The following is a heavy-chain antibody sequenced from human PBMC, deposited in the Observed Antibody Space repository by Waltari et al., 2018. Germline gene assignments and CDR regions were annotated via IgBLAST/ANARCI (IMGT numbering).Heavy chain of an antibody. CDR1: GYTFTSYA. J-gene: IGHJ4*02. V-gene: IGHV1-3*01. Sequence: QVQLVQSGAEVKKPGASVKVSCKASGYTFTSYAMHLVRQAPGQRLEWMGWINASNVNTKYSQKFQGRVTMTRDTSASTAYMELSSLRAEDTAVYYCARGWYYDSSGYPVDYWGQGTLVTVSS. D-gene: IGHD3-22*01. CDR2: INASNVNT. CDR3: ARGWYYDSSGYPVDY.